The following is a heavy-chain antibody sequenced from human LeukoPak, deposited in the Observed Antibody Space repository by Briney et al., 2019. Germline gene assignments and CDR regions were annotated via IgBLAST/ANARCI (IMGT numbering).Heavy chain of an antibody. D-gene: IGHD3-16*02. J-gene: IGHJ4*02. Sequence: SETLSLTCTVSGGSISSYYWSWIRQPAGKGLEWIGRIYTSGSTNYNPSLKSRVTMSVDTSKNQFSLKLSSVTAADTAVDYCVRAYVWGSYRYAGFDYWGQETLVTVSS. V-gene: IGHV4-4*07. CDR2: IYTSGST. CDR1: GGSISSYY. CDR3: VRAYVWGSYRYAGFDY.